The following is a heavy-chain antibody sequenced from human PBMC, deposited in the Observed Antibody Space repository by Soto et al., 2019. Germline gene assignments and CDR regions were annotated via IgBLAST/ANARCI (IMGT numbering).Heavy chain of an antibody. CDR2: IYYSGST. CDR3: AREGYSSRWNTIDY. CDR1: GGSTSSYY. Sequence: PSETLSLTCIVSGGSTSSYYWSWIRQPPGKGLEWIGYIYYSGSTNYNPSLKSRVTISIDTSKNQFSLKLNSVTAADTAVYYCAREGYSSRWNTIDYWGQGTQVTVSS. D-gene: IGHD6-13*01. J-gene: IGHJ4*02. V-gene: IGHV4-59*01.